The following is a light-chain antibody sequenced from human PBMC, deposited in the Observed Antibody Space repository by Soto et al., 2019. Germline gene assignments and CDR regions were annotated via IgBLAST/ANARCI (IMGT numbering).Light chain of an antibody. J-gene: IGLJ7*01. CDR3: SSYTSSSTLEAV. Sequence: QSALTQPASVSESPGQSITISCTGTSSDVGGYNYVSWYQQHPGKAPKLMIYDVSNRPSGVSNRFSGSKSGNTASLTISGLQAEDEADYYCSSYTSSSTLEAVFGGGTQLTVL. CDR1: SSDVGGYNY. V-gene: IGLV2-14*01. CDR2: DVS.